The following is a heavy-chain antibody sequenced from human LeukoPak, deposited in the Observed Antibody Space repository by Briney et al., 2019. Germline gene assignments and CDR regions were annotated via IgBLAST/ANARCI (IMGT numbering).Heavy chain of an antibody. D-gene: IGHD2-2*01. V-gene: IGHV4-39*07. J-gene: IGHJ4*02. CDR3: ARIEWPAAMDY. Sequence: PSETLSLTCTVSGGSISSSSYYWGWIRQPPGKGLEWIGSIYYSGSTYYNPSLKSRVTISVDTSKNQFSLKLSSVTAADTAVYYCARIEWPAAMDYWGQGTLVTVSS. CDR2: IYYSGST. CDR1: GGSISSSSYY.